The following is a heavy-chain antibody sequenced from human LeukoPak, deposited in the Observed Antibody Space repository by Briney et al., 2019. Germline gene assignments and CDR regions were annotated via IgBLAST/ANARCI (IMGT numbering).Heavy chain of an antibody. V-gene: IGHV3-74*01. J-gene: IGHJ4*02. CDR3: VRDLGGRSGH. CDR1: GFTFSSNW. D-gene: IGHD1-26*01. CDR2: INEDGSTT. Sequence: PGGSLRPSCAASGFTFSSNWMHWVRQAPGKGLVWVSRINEDGSTTNYAGSVKGRSTIFRDNAKNTLYLQMNSLRAEDTAVYYCVRDLGGRSGHRGQGTLVTVSS.